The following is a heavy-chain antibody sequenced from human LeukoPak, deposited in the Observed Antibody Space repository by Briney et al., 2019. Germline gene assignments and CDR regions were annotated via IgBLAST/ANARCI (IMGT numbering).Heavy chain of an antibody. V-gene: IGHV4-59*01. CDR1: GFTFSSYS. Sequence: GSLRLSCAASGFTFSSYSMNWVRQAPGKGLEWIGYIYYSGSTNYNPSLKSRVTISVDTSKNQFSLKLSSVTAADTAVYYCARGSSYTVWGQGTLVTVSS. J-gene: IGHJ4*02. CDR3: ARGSSYTV. D-gene: IGHD2-2*02. CDR2: IYYSGST.